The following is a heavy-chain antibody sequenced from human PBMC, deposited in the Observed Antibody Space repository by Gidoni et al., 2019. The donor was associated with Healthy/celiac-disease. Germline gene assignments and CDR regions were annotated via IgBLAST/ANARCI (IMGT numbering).Heavy chain of an antibody. Sequence: EVPLLASGGGLVQPGGSLRLSWSASGLTFRSSAMSWVRQAPGKGLEWVSAISGSGGSTYYADSVKGRFTISRDNSKNTLYLQMNSLRAEDTAVYYCAKGRGDILTGYYSWFDPWGQGTLVTVSS. V-gene: IGHV3-23*01. J-gene: IGHJ5*02. CDR1: GLTFRSSA. D-gene: IGHD3-9*01. CDR3: AKGRGDILTGYYSWFDP. CDR2: ISGSGGST.